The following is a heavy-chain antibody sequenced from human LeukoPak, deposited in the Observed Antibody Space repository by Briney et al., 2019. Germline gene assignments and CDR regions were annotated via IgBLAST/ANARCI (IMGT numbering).Heavy chain of an antibody. J-gene: IGHJ4*02. CDR2: IYSGGST. CDR1: GFTVSSNY. Sequence: GGSLRLSCAASGFTVSSNYMSRVRQAPGKGLEWVSVIYSGGSTYYADSVKGRFTISRDNSKNTLYLQMNSLRAEDTAVYYCARDELLWFGEYWGQGTLVTVSS. V-gene: IGHV3-66*01. CDR3: ARDELLWFGEY. D-gene: IGHD3-10*01.